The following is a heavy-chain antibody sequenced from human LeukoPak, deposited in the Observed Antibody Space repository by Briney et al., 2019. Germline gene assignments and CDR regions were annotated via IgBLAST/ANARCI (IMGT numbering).Heavy chain of an antibody. CDR3: AKEYCSSTSCSSFDY. Sequence: GGTLRLSCAASGFTFSSYGMSWVRQAPGKGLEWVPAISGSGGSTYYADSVKGRFTISRDNSKNTLYLQMNSLRAEDTAVYYCAKEYCSSTSCSSFDYWGQGTLVTVSS. V-gene: IGHV3-23*01. CDR2: ISGSGGST. J-gene: IGHJ4*02. CDR1: GFTFSSYG. D-gene: IGHD2-2*01.